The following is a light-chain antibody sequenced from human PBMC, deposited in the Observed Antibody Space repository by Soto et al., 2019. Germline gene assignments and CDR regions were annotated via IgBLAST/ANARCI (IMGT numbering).Light chain of an antibody. V-gene: IGKV1-5*01. CDR3: QQYNRYPLS. CDR2: DAP. J-gene: IGKJ1*01. CDR1: QSISSW. Sequence: DIQMTQSPSTLSASVGDRVTITCRASQSISSWLAWYQQKPGKAPKIRIYDAPSWERGVPSRFSDSGSGTKFTLTISSLQPDDFAIYGCQQYNRYPLSFGQGTKGEIK.